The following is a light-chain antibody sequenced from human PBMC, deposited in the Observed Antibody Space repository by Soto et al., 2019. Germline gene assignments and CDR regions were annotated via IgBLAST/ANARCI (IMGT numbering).Light chain of an antibody. Sequence: QSALTQPPSASGSPGQSVTISCTGTSSDVGTYNYVSWYQHHPDKAPKLIIDEVNKRPSGVPDRFSGSKSGTTASLTVSALQAEDESDYYCASCAGSYAWGFGGGTKRTVL. CDR3: ASCAGSYAWG. CDR1: SSDVGTYNY. CDR2: EVN. J-gene: IGLJ3*02. V-gene: IGLV2-8*01.